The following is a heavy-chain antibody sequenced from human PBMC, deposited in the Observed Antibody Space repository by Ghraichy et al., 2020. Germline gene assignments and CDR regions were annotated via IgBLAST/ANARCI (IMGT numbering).Heavy chain of an antibody. Sequence: SETLSLTCTVSGGSISSYYWSWIRQPPGKGLEWIVYTYYSGSTNYNPSLKSRVTISVDTSNNHFSLKLSSVTAADTAVYYCARHVRGNQLIGYWGQGTLVTVSS. CDR2: TYYSGST. J-gene: IGHJ1*01. CDR3: ARHVRGNQLIGY. V-gene: IGHV4-59*08. CDR1: GGSISSYY. D-gene: IGHD4-23*01.